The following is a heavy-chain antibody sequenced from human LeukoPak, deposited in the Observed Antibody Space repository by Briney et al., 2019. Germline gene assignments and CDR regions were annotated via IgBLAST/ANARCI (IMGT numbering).Heavy chain of an antibody. J-gene: IGHJ4*02. V-gene: IGHV1-2*02. Sequence: ASVKVSCKASGYTFTSYGISWVRQAPGQGLEWMGWISPYSGETNYAQKFQGRVTMTRDTSISTAYMELSRLRSDDTAVYYCARAEKRLRFLEWLLFFDYWGQGTLVTVSS. CDR2: ISPYSGET. CDR3: ARAEKRLRFLEWLLFFDY. D-gene: IGHD3-3*01. CDR1: GYTFTSYG.